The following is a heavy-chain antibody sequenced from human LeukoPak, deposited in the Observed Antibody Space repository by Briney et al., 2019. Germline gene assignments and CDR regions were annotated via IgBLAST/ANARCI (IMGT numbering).Heavy chain of an antibody. J-gene: IGHJ6*03. D-gene: IGHD3-3*01. CDR1: GFSISSYY. CDR3: ARGGYDFWSGAGYYYYYYMDV. CDR2: IYTSGTT. V-gene: IGHV4-4*09. Sequence: SETLSFTCTVSGFSISSYYWSWLRQPPGKGLEWFVYIYTSGTTNYNPSLKSRVTISVDTSNKQFSLKLSSVTAADTGVYYCARGGYDFWSGAGYYYYYYMDVWGKGTTVTVSS.